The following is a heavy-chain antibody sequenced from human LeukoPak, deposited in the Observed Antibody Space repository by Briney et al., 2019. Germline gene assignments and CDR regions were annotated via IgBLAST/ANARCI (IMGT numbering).Heavy chain of an antibody. V-gene: IGHV6-1*01. J-gene: IGHJ6*04. CDR2: TQYRSRWFN. CDR1: GDSLSSNSAA. CDR3: TKVAAGGGYYGMDV. Sequence: SQTLSLTCAISGDSLSSNSAAWSWIRQSPSRGLEWLGRTQYRSRWFNDYAVSVKSRITIDPDTSKNQFSLHLNSVTPEDTAVYYCTKVAAGGGYYGMDVWGKGTTVTVSS. D-gene: IGHD6-25*01.